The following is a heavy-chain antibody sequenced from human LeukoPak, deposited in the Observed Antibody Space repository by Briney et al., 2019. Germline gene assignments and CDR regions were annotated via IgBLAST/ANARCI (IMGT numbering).Heavy chain of an antibody. CDR2: INHSGST. D-gene: IGHD6-13*01. J-gene: IGHJ4*02. CDR1: GGSFSGYY. Sequence: PSETLSLTCAVYGGSFSGYYWSWIRQPPGKGLEWIGEINHSGSTNYNPSLKSRVTISVDTSKNQFSLKLSSVTAADTAVCYCARGTAANYFDYWGQGTLVTVSS. V-gene: IGHV4-34*01. CDR3: ARGTAANYFDY.